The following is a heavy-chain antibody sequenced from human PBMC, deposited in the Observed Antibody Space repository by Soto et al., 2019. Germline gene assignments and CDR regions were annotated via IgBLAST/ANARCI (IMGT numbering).Heavy chain of an antibody. CDR1: GFTFSSYA. D-gene: IGHD3-10*01. Sequence: QVQLVESGGGVVQPGRSLRLSCAASGFTFSSYAMHWVRQAPGKGLEWVAVISYDGSNKYYADSVKGRFTISRDNSKNTLYLQMTSLRAEDTAVYYCARDIGYYGSLDYWGQGTLVTVSS. V-gene: IGHV3-30-3*01. J-gene: IGHJ4*02. CDR2: ISYDGSNK. CDR3: ARDIGYYGSLDY.